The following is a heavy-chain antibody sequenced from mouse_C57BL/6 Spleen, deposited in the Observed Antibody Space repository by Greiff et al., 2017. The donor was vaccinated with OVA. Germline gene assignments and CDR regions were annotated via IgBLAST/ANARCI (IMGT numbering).Heavy chain of an antibody. CDR1: GYTFTSYW. CDR3: ARTYLGISQPFDC. Sequence: QVQLQQPGAELVKPGASVKLSCKASGYTFTSYWMHWVKQRPGQGLEWIGVIYPNSGSTNYNEKFKSKATLTVDKSSSTAYMQLSSLTSEDSAVYYCARTYLGISQPFDCWGQGTTLTVSS. CDR2: IYPNSGST. J-gene: IGHJ2*01. V-gene: IGHV1-64*01. D-gene: IGHD5-2*01.